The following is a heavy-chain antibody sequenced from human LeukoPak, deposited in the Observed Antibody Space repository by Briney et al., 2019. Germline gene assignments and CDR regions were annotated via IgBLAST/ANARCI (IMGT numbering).Heavy chain of an antibody. CDR3: AKDRTAARPYYFDY. CDR1: GFTFSGYA. CDR2: ISGSGGST. Sequence: PGGSLRLSCAASGFTFSGYAMSWVRQAPGKGLEWVSAISGSGGSTYYADPVKGRFTISRDNSKNTLYLQMNSLRAEDTAIYYCAKDRTAARPYYFDYWGQGTLVTVSS. V-gene: IGHV3-23*01. J-gene: IGHJ4*02. D-gene: IGHD6-6*01.